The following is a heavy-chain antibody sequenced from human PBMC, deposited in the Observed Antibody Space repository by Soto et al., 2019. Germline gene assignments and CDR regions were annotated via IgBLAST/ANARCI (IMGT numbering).Heavy chain of an antibody. Sequence: QVQLVESGGGVVQPGRSLRLSCAASGFRFSDYAMHWVRQAPGKGLEWVAVISDDGVNKYYLDSVRGRFTLSRDNSKNTLSLQMISLRPEDTGVYYCAKDLDVVMVLSATRGLDVWGQGTTVTVSS. CDR1: GFRFSDYA. CDR2: ISDDGVNK. CDR3: AKDLDVVMVLSATRGLDV. D-gene: IGHD2-15*01. J-gene: IGHJ6*02. V-gene: IGHV3-30*18.